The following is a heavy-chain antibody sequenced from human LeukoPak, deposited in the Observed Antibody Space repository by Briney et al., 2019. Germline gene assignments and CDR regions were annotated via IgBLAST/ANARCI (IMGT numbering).Heavy chain of an antibody. Sequence: ASVKVSCKASGYTFTGYYMHWVRKASGQGLEWIGWINPNSGGTNYAQKYQGRVTMTRDTSISTAYMELSRLRSDDTAVYYCARDLVAITMVRGVMRYRGQGTLVTVSS. V-gene: IGHV1-2*02. CDR1: GYTFTGYY. J-gene: IGHJ4*02. CDR2: INPNSGGT. D-gene: IGHD3-10*01. CDR3: ARDLVAITMVRGVMRY.